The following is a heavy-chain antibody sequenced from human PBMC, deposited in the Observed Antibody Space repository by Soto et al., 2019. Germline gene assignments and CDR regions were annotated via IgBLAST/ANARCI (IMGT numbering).Heavy chain of an antibody. D-gene: IGHD6-19*01. CDR2: ISAYNGDT. CDR3: SRDRGVAPPVAGNTHYYYYMDV. J-gene: IGHJ6*03. Sequence: ASVKVSCKASGYSFTNYGITWVRQAPGQGFEWMGWISAYNGDTNYAQKIQGRVNMTTDASTSTAYLELRSLRSDDTAVYYCSRDRGVAPPVAGNTHYYYYMDVWGKGTTVTVSS. CDR1: GYSFTNYG. V-gene: IGHV1-18*01.